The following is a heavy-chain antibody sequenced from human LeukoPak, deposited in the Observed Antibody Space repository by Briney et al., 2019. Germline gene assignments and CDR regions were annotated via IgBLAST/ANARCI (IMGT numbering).Heavy chain of an antibody. J-gene: IGHJ6*03. Sequence: SETLSLTCAVYGGSFSGYYWSWIRQPPGKGLEWIGEINHSGSTNYNPSLKSRVTISVDTSKNQFSLKLSSVTAADTAVYYCARHIRVSSTRVHYYYYYMDVWGKGTTVTISS. CDR1: GGSFSGYY. CDR3: ARHIRVSSTRVHYYYYYMDV. CDR2: INHSGST. D-gene: IGHD2-2*01. V-gene: IGHV4-34*01.